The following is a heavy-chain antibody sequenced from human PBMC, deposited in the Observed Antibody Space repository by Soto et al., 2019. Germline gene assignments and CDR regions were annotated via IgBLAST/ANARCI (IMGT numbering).Heavy chain of an antibody. Sequence: QVQLVQSGAEVKKPGSSVKVSCKASGGTFSSYAISWVRQAPGQGLEWMGGIIPIFGTANYAQKFQGRVTITADESTSTAYRELSSLRSEDTAVYYCARGPYYDILTGIPMGYWGQGTLVTVSS. CDR1: GGTFSSYA. D-gene: IGHD3-9*01. J-gene: IGHJ4*02. CDR3: ARGPYYDILTGIPMGY. V-gene: IGHV1-69*01. CDR2: IIPIFGTA.